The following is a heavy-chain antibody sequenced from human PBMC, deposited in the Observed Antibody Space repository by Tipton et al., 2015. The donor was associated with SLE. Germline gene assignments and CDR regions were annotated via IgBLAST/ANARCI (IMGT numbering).Heavy chain of an antibody. CDR2: INHSGST. D-gene: IGHD6-13*01. Sequence: GLVKPSETLSLTCAVYGGSFSGYYWSWIRQPPGKGLEWIGEINHSGSTNYNPSLKSRVTISVDTSKNQFSLKLSSVTAADTAVYYCARVDGHSSSGRRRFDYWGQGTLVTVSS. CDR3: ARVDGHSSSGRRRFDY. CDR1: GGSFSGYY. J-gene: IGHJ4*02. V-gene: IGHV4-34*01.